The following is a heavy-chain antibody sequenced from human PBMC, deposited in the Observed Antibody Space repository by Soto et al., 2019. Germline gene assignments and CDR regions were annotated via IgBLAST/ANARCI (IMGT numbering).Heavy chain of an antibody. CDR3: ARGPSSLTRFDY. V-gene: IGHV3-30-3*01. CDR2: ISYDGSNK. CDR1: GFTFSSYA. D-gene: IGHD2-2*01. J-gene: IGHJ4*02. Sequence: SGGSLRLSCAASGFTFSSYAMHWVRQAPGKGLEWVAVISYDGSNKYYADSVKGRFTISRDNSKNTLYLQMNSLRVEDTAVYYCARGPSSLTRFDYWGQGTLVTVSS.